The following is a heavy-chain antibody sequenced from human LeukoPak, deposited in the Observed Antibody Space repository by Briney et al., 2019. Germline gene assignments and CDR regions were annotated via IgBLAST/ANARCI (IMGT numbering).Heavy chain of an antibody. J-gene: IGHJ4*02. CDR2: ISGSSIYI. V-gene: IGHV3-21*01. CDR1: GFTFSSYA. CDR3: ARDGISYYFDD. Sequence: GGSLRLSCAASGFTFSSYAMNWVRQAPGKGLEWVSSISGSSIYIFYADSVKGRFTISRDNAKNSLYLQMNSLRAEDTAVYYCARDGISYYFDDWGQGTLVTVSS. D-gene: IGHD2-15*01.